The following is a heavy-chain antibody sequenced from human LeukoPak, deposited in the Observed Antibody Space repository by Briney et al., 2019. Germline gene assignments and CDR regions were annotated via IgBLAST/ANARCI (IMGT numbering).Heavy chain of an antibody. D-gene: IGHD1-26*01. V-gene: IGHV3-23*01. CDR1: GFTFSSYA. CDR3: AKDLRSGTYPPDAFDI. Sequence: GGSLRLSCAASGFTFSSYAMTWVRQAPGKGLEWVSSISSCGGGTYYADSVKGRFTISRDNSRNTLYLQMDSLRAEDTAVYYCAKDLRSGTYPPDAFDIWGQGTMVTVS. J-gene: IGHJ3*02. CDR2: ISSCGGGT.